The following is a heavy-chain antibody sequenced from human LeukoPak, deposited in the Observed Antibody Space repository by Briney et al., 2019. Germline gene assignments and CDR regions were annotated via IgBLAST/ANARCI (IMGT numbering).Heavy chain of an antibody. CDR2: IYYSGST. CDR1: GGSISSGDYY. CDR3: ARVIVGATNYYYMDV. D-gene: IGHD1-26*01. V-gene: IGHV4-30-4*01. J-gene: IGHJ6*03. Sequence: PSETLSLTCTVSGGSISSGDYYWSWIRQPPGKGLEWIGYIYYSGSTYYNPSLKSRVTISVDTSKNQFSLKLSSVTAADTAVYYCARVIVGATNYYYMDVWGKGTTVTVSS.